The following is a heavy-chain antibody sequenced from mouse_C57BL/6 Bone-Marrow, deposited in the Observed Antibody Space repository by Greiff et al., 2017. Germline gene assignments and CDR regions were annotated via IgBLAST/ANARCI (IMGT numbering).Heavy chain of an antibody. CDR2: IDPSDSYT. J-gene: IGHJ3*01. CDR1: GYTFTSYW. D-gene: IGHD1-1*01. V-gene: IGHV1-69*01. CDR3: ASEDLLRAWFAY. Sequence: QVQLQQPGAELVMPGASVKLSCKASGYTFTSYWMHWVKQRPGQGLEWIGEIDPSDSYTNYNKKFKGKSTLTVDKSSSTAYMQLSSLTSEDSAVYYCASEDLLRAWFAYGDRGTGVTVSA.